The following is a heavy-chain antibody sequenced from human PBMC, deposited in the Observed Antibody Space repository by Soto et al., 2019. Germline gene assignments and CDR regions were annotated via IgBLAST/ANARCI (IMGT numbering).Heavy chain of an antibody. CDR1: GGSISSGGYY. CDR3: ARAAEGTVVTPEWCDP. Sequence: QVQLQESGPGLVKPSQTLSLTCTVSGGSISSGGYYWSWIRQHPGKGLEWIGYIYYSGSTYYNPSLKSRVTMAVATSKNQVSRKLSSVTAADTAVYYCARAAEGTVVTPEWCDPWGQGTLVTVSS. J-gene: IGHJ5*02. D-gene: IGHD2-21*02. CDR2: IYYSGST. V-gene: IGHV4-31*03.